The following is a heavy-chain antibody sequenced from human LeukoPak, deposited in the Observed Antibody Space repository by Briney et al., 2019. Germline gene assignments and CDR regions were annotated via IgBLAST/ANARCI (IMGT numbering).Heavy chain of an antibody. CDR3: ARDEYGYYYGSGSLPPDY. CDR2: ISSSSSYT. Sequence: GGSLRLSCAASGFTFSDYYMSWIRQAPGKGLEWVSYISSSSSYTNYADSVKGRFTISRDYAKNSLYLQMNSLRAEDTAVYYCARDEYGYYYGSGSLPPDYWGQGTLVTVSS. V-gene: IGHV3-11*06. J-gene: IGHJ4*02. CDR1: GFTFSDYY. D-gene: IGHD3-10*01.